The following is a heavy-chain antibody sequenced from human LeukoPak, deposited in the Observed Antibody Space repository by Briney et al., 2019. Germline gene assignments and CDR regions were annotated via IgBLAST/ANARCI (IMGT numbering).Heavy chain of an antibody. J-gene: IGHJ6*03. CDR2: ISSDGNLK. Sequence: PGTPLRLSCAASGFNFNNHVMHWVRQAPGKGLEWLAVISSDGNLKYYADCAKGRFTLSRDNSQNTLYLQMNSLRSEDTAVYYCARADENYYYYYYLDVWGKGTTVTVSS. V-gene: IGHV3-30*04. CDR3: ARADENYYYYYYLDV. CDR1: GFNFNNHV.